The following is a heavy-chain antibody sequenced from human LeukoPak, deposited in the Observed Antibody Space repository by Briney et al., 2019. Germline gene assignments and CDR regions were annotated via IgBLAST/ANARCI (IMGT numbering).Heavy chain of an antibody. D-gene: IGHD3-16*01. V-gene: IGHV3-21*01. CDR3: ARALRLGELNGY. J-gene: IGHJ4*02. CDR2: ISSSSYI. Sequence: GGSLRLSCAASGFTFSSYSMNWVRQAPGKGLEWVSSISSSSYIYYADSVKGRFTISRDNAKSSLYLQMNSLRAEDTAVYYCARALRLGELNGYWGQGTLVTVSP. CDR1: GFTFSSYS.